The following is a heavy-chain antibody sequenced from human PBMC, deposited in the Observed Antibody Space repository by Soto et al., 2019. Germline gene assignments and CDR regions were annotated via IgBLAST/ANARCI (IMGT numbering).Heavy chain of an antibody. CDR3: ASRYDILPDHAPDV. Sequence: QVQLQQWGAGLLKPSETLSLTCAVYGGSFSGYYWSWIRQPPGKGLEWIGEINHSGSTNYNPSLKSRGTISVDTSKNQFSRKLSSVTAADTAVYYCASRYDILPDHAPDVWGQGTTVTVSS. J-gene: IGHJ6*02. CDR2: INHSGST. CDR1: GGSFSGYY. D-gene: IGHD3-9*01. V-gene: IGHV4-34*01.